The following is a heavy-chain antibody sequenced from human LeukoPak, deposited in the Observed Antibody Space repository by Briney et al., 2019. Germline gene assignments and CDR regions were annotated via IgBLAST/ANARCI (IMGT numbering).Heavy chain of an antibody. CDR2: IYYSGST. V-gene: IGHV4-59*12. Sequence: SETLSLTCTVSGVSISSDYWSWIRQPPGKGLEWIGYIYYSGSTNYNPSLKSRVTISVDTSKNQFSLRLSSVTPEDTAVYYCARGRYNNAPGLGGFDSGAFDIWGQGTMVTVSS. J-gene: IGHJ3*02. CDR1: GVSISSDY. CDR3: ARGRYNNAPGLGGFDSGAFDI. D-gene: IGHD1-14*01.